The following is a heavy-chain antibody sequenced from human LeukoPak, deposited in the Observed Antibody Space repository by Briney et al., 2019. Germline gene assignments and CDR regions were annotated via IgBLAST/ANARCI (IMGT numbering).Heavy chain of an antibody. Sequence: ASVKVSCKASGYTFTIYGISWVRQAPGQGLERMGGISAYNGNTNYAQKLQGRVTMTTDTSTSTAYMELRSLRSDDTAVYYCARSEWLVRYYFDYWGQGTLVTVSS. CDR2: ISAYNGNT. J-gene: IGHJ4*02. CDR1: GYTFTIYG. D-gene: IGHD6-19*01. CDR3: ARSEWLVRYYFDY. V-gene: IGHV1-18*04.